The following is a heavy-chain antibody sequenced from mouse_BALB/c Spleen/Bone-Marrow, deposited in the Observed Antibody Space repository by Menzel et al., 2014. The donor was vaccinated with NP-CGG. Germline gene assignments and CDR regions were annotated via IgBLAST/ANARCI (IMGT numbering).Heavy chain of an antibody. CDR2: INPGSGST. D-gene: IGHD3-1*01. Sequence: QVQLKESGAELVKPGTSVKLSCKASGYNFTSYWINWVKLRPGQGLEWIGDINPGSGSTNYNEKFKSKATLTVDTSSSTAYMQLSSLASEDSALYYCARFSQLGLLAYWGQGTLVTVSA. J-gene: IGHJ3*01. CDR3: ARFSQLGLLAY. CDR1: GYNFTSYW. V-gene: IGHV1-55*01.